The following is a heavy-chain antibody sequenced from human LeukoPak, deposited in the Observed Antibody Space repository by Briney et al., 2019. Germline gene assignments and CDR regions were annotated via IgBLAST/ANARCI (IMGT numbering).Heavy chain of an antibody. CDR1: GFTFSSYW. CDR2: IQQHGSEK. Sequence: GGSLRLSCAASGFTFSSYWMNWVRQAPGKGLEWVANIQQHGSEKYYVDSVKGRFTISRDNAKNSLYLQMNSLRAEDTALYYCAREQGMVRGSWFDPWGQGTLVTVSS. D-gene: IGHD3-10*01. CDR3: AREQGMVRGSWFDP. J-gene: IGHJ5*02. V-gene: IGHV3-7*03.